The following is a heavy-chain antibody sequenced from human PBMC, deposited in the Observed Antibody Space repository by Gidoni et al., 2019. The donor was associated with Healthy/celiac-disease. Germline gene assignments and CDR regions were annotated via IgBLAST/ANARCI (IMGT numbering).Heavy chain of an antibody. D-gene: IGHD6-13*01. V-gene: IGHV3-74*01. J-gene: IGHJ6*02. CDR3: ASEGSSWYGYYGMDV. CDR1: GFPFSRYW. CDR2: INSDGSST. Sequence: EVQLVESGGGLVQPGGSLEPPFPASGFPFSRYWMHWVRQAPGKGLVWVSRINSDGSSTSYADSVKGRFTISRDNAKNTLYLQMNSLRAEDTAVYYCASEGSSWYGYYGMDVWGQGTTVTVSS.